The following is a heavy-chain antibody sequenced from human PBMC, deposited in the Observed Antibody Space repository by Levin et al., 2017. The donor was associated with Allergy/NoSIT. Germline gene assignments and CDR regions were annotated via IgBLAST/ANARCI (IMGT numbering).Heavy chain of an antibody. J-gene: IGHJ4*02. D-gene: IGHD3-10*01. CDR3: AKVDRFGELLMGGLDY. CDR2: ISYDGSNK. CDR1: GFTFSSYG. Sequence: PGGSLRLSCAASGFTFSSYGMHWVRQAPGKGLEWVAVISYDGSNKYYADSVKGRFTISRDNSKNTLYLQMNSLRAEDTAVYYCAKVDRFGELLMGGLDYWGQGTLVTVSS. V-gene: IGHV3-30*18.